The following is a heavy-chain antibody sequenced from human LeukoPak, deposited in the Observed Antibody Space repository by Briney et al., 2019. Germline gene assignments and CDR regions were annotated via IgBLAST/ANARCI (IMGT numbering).Heavy chain of an antibody. V-gene: IGHV1-2*06. CDR1: GYTFTDYY. D-gene: IGHD3-22*01. Sequence: ASVKVSCKASGYTFTDYYMHWVRQAPGQGLEWMGRINPNSGGSNYAQESQGRVTMTRDTSISTAYMELNRLRSDDTAVYYCARCHYYDSSGYLRLYYFDYWGQGTLVTVSS. J-gene: IGHJ4*02. CDR3: ARCHYYDSSGYLRLYYFDY. CDR2: INPNSGGS.